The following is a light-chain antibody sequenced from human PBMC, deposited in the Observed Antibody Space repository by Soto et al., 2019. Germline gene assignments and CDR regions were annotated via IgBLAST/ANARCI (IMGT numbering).Light chain of an antibody. CDR1: QSVNTN. V-gene: IGKV3-15*01. CDR2: GAS. J-gene: IGKJ1*01. CDR3: QHYDEWPPV. Sequence: EIVMTQSPATLSVSPGERATLSCRASQSVNTNLAWYQQKPGQAPRLLIHGASSRATDIPARFSGSGSGTEFTLTIGGLQSEDFAVYYCQHYDEWPPVFGPGTKVDVK.